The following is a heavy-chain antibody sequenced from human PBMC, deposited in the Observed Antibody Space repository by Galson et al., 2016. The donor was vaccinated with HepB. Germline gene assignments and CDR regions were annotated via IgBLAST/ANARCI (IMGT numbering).Heavy chain of an antibody. V-gene: IGHV3-33*01. CDR3: ARDSRFGFSYYYFYGMDV. D-gene: IGHD3-10*01. J-gene: IGHJ6*02. CDR2: IWYDGRNK. Sequence: SLRLSCAASGFTFSSYGMHWVRQAPGKGLEWVAVIWYDGRNKYYADSVKGQFIISRHNSKNTLYLQMNSLRAEDTAVYYCARDSRFGFSYYYFYGMDVWGQGTTVTVSS. CDR1: GFTFSSYG.